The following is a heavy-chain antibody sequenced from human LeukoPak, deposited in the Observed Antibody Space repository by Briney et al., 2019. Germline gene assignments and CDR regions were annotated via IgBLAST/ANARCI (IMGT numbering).Heavy chain of an antibody. Sequence: GESLNISYEGSGYSFTSYWIGWVRQIPGKCLEWMGIIYPGDSDTTYSPSFQGQVTISADKSISTAYLQWSSLKASDTAMYYCARLDGLKNWFDPWGQGTLVTVSS. D-gene: IGHD2-2*03. J-gene: IGHJ5*02. CDR1: GYSFTSYW. V-gene: IGHV5-51*01. CDR2: IYPGDSDT. CDR3: ARLDGLKNWFDP.